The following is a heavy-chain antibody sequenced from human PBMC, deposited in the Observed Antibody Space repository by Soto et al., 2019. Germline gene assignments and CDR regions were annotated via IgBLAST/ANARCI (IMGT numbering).Heavy chain of an antibody. CDR3: AKGYNYDRSGNPDY. V-gene: IGHV3-9*01. J-gene: IGHJ4*02. CDR1: GFTFDDYA. Sequence: GGSLRLSCAASGFTFDDYAMHWVRQAPGKGLEWVSGINWNSGSIDYADSVKGRFTISRDNAKNSLYLQMNSLRTEDTALYYCAKGYNYDRSGNPDYWGQGTLVTVSS. D-gene: IGHD3-22*01. CDR2: INWNSGSI.